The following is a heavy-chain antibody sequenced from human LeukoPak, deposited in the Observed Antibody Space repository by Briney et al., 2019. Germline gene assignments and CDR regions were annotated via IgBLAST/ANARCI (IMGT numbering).Heavy chain of an antibody. J-gene: IGHJ3*01. CDR3: ARDHDSSGYYFQN. V-gene: IGHV4-38-2*02. D-gene: IGHD3-22*01. CDR2: IYYSGST. CDR1: GYSISSGYY. Sequence: SETLSLTCVVSGYSISSGYYWGWIRQPPGRGLEWIGSIYYSGSTYYNPSLKSRVTISVDTSKNQFSLKLSSVTAADTAVYYCARDHDSSGYYFQNWGQGTMVTVSS.